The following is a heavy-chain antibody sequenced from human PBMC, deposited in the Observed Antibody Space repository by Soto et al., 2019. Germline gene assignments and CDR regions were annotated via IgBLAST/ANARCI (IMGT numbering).Heavy chain of an antibody. Sequence: RCSLTHYCATSGLTVTSNYIRWVCPAPGKGLEWVSVIYSGGSTYYADSVKGRFTISRDNSKNTLYLQMNSLRAEDTAVYYCARDSVGSSWYNYYYYGMDVWGQGT. CDR1: GLTVTSNY. D-gene: IGHD6-13*01. V-gene: IGHV3-53*01. J-gene: IGHJ6*02. CDR3: ARDSVGSSWYNYYYYGMDV. CDR2: IYSGGST.